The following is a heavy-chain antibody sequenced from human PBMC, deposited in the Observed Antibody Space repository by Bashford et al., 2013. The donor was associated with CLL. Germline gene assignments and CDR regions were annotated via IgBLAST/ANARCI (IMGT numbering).Heavy chain of an antibody. J-gene: IGHJ4*02. D-gene: IGHD3-10*01. CDR1: GFIFSDYS. CDR3: ARDLRTLGPENYGSGSYYVPLFDY. Sequence: GSLRLSCVASGFIFSDYSMNWVRQAPGKGLEWVSSISSSSRYTFYADSVKGRFTISRDNAKNSLYLQINNLRAGDTAVYYCARDLRTLGPENYGSGSYYVPLFDYWGQGTLVTVSS. V-gene: IGHV3-21*01. CDR2: ISSSSRYT.